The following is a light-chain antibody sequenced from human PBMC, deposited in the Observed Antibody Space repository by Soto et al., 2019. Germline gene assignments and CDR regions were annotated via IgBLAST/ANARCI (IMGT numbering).Light chain of an antibody. CDR3: QQYSNWPQT. J-gene: IGKJ2*01. CDR2: GAS. CDR1: QSVSNF. Sequence: EIVMTQSPATLSVSPGERATLSCRASQSVSNFLAWYQQKPGQAPRLLMYGASTRATGIPARFSGSGSGAEFTLTISSLQSEDFAVYYCQQYSNWPQTFGQGTKLEIK. V-gene: IGKV3-15*01.